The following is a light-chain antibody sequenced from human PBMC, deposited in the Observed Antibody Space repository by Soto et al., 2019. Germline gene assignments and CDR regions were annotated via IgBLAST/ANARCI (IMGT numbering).Light chain of an antibody. CDR1: QSVSSN. Sequence: EIVMTQSPATLSVSPGERATLSCRASQSVSSNLAWHQQKPGQAPRLLIYGASTRATGIPARFSGSGSGTEFTLTISSLQSEDFAVYYCQQYNNWPFSFTFGPGTKVDIK. CDR3: QQYNNWPFSFT. V-gene: IGKV3-15*01. CDR2: GAS. J-gene: IGKJ3*01.